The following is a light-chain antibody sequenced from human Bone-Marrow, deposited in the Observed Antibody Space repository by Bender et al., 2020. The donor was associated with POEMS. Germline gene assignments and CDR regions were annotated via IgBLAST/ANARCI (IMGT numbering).Light chain of an antibody. CDR2: INN. J-gene: IGLJ3*02. CDR3: AAREDSLNGWV. Sequence: QSVLTQPPSASGTPGQRVTISCSGSSSNIGTNPVNWYQQLPGTAPKLLIYINNHRPSGVPDRFSGSKSGTSASLAISGRQSEDEADYYCAAREDSLNGWVFGGGTKLTVL. CDR1: SSNIGTNP. V-gene: IGLV1-44*01.